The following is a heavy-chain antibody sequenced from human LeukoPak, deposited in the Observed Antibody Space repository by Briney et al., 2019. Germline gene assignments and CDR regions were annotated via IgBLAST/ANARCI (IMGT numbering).Heavy chain of an antibody. D-gene: IGHD1-26*01. V-gene: IGHV4-59*08. CDR3: ASIVKDY. CDR2: IYYSGST. Sequence: PSETLSLTCTIFGGSISTYYWSWIRQPPGKGLEWIGYIYYSGSTNYNPSLKSRVTISVDTSKNQFSLKLSSVTAADTAVYYCASIVKDYWGQGTLVTVS. CDR1: GGSISTYY. J-gene: IGHJ4*02.